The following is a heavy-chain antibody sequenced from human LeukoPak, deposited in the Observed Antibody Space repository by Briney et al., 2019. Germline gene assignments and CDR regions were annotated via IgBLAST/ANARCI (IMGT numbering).Heavy chain of an antibody. Sequence: SETLSLTCGVSGGSISSTNWWSWVRQPPGQGLEWIGEISLSGLTHYNPSLKSRVTVSLDKSKNHLSLNLTSVTAADTAVYYCSRENGAFSPLGYWGQGTLVTVPS. CDR2: ISLSGLT. CDR1: GGSISSTNW. D-gene: IGHD2-8*01. J-gene: IGHJ4*02. V-gene: IGHV4-4*02. CDR3: SRENGAFSPLGY.